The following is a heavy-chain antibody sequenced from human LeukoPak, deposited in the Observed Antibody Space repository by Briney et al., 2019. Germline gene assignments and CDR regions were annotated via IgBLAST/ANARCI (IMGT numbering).Heavy chain of an antibody. Sequence: SETLSLTCTVSGDSVSGHYRSWIRQTPGKGLEWIGYVSYSGGTNYNPSLKRRVSISLDTSKNQFSLKLSSPAAADPAVYYCARAPMAITTSAFPDAFDFWGQGTMVTVSS. V-gene: IGHV4-59*02. CDR1: GDSVSGHY. D-gene: IGHD5-12*01. J-gene: IGHJ3*01. CDR2: VSYSGGT. CDR3: ARAPMAITTSAFPDAFDF.